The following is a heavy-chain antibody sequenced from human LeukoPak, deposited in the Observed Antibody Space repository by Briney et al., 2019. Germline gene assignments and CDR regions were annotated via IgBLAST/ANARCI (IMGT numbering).Heavy chain of an antibody. V-gene: IGHV3-30*02. J-gene: IGHJ5*02. CDR1: GFTFSSYG. Sequence: PGGSLRLSCAASGFTFSSYGMHWVRQAPGKGLEWAAFIRYDGSNKYYADSVKGRFTISRDNSKNTLYLQMNSLRAADTAVYYCARSSSDWFDPWGQGILATVSS. CDR2: IRYDGSNK. D-gene: IGHD6-6*01. CDR3: ARSSSDWFDP.